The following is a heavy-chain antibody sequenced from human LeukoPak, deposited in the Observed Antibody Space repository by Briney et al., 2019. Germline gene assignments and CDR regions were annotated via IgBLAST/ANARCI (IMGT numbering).Heavy chain of an antibody. CDR2: IYSSGST. CDR1: GASMTTYY. D-gene: IGHD1-20*01. Sequence: SKTLSLTCTVSGASMTTYYWSWIRQPPGKGLEWVAYIYSSGSTNYNPSLKSRLTISIDTSKKQFSLKMSSVTAADTALYYCARLPAARLISGAFDIWGQGTMVTVSS. V-gene: IGHV4-59*01. J-gene: IGHJ3*02. CDR3: ARLPAARLISGAFDI.